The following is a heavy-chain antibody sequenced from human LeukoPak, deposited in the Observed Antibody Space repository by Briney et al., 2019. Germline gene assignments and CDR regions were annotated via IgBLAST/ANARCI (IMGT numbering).Heavy chain of an antibody. V-gene: IGHV1-69*05. D-gene: IGHD3-22*01. CDR2: IIPIFGTA. CDR1: GGTFSSYA. Sequence: SVKVSCKASGGTFSSYANSWVRQAPGQGLEWMGGIIPIFGTANYAQKFQGRVTITTDESTSTAYMELSSLRSEDTAVYYCASSLSSGLYYFDYWGQGTLVTVSS. J-gene: IGHJ4*02. CDR3: ASSLSSGLYYFDY.